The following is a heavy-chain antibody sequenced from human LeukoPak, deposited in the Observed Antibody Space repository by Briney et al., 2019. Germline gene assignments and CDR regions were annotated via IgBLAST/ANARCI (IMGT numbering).Heavy chain of an antibody. CDR3: AKAGTAHGGGYGMDV. Sequence: GGSLRLSCAASGFTFSSYAMSWARQAPGKGLEWVSAISGSGGSTYYADSVKGRFTISRDNSKNTLYLQMNSLRAEDTAVYYCAKAGTAHGGGYGMDVWGQGTTVTVSS. V-gene: IGHV3-23*01. CDR2: ISGSGGST. D-gene: IGHD6-13*01. CDR1: GFTFSSYA. J-gene: IGHJ6*02.